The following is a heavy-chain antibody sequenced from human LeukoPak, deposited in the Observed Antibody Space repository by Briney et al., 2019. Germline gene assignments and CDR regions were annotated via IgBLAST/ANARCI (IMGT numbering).Heavy chain of an antibody. Sequence: ASVKVSCKASGYTFTSYDINWVRQATGQGLEWMGWMNPNSGNTGYAQKFQGRVTITRNTSISTAYMELSSLRSEDTAVYYCARGRQLGDYYYYYMDVWGKGTTVTVSS. V-gene: IGHV1-8*03. CDR3: ARGRQLGDYYYYYMDV. CDR2: MNPNSGNT. CDR1: GYTFTSYD. D-gene: IGHD6-6*01. J-gene: IGHJ6*03.